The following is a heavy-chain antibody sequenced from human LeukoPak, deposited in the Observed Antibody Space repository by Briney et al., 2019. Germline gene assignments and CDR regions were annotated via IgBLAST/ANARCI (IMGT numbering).Heavy chain of an antibody. CDR1: GGSISSGGYY. J-gene: IGHJ4*02. CDR2: IYYSGST. Sequence: SETLSLTCTVSGGSISSGGYYWSWIRQHPGKGLEWIGYIYYSGSTYYNPSLKSRVTISVDTSKNQFSLKLSSVTAADTAVYYCARGLDCSGGSCYGDYWGQGTLVTVSS. D-gene: IGHD2-15*01. V-gene: IGHV4-31*03. CDR3: ARGLDCSGGSCYGDY.